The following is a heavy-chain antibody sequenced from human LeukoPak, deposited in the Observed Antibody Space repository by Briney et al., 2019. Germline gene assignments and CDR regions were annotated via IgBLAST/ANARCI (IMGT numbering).Heavy chain of an antibody. CDR3: VKQDGDWH. V-gene: IGHV3-23*01. CDR1: GFIFSSHG. D-gene: IGHD4-17*01. J-gene: IGHJ4*02. CDR2: VTSRSAT. Sequence: PGGSLRLSCVASGFIFSSHGMSWVRQAPGKGLEWVSTVTSRSATHYTDSVKGRFITSRDSSKNTLYLQLNSLRAEDTAVYYCVKQDGDWHWGQGTLVTVSS.